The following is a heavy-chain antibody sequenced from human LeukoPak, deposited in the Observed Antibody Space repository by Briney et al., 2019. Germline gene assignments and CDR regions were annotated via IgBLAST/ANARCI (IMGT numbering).Heavy chain of an antibody. J-gene: IGHJ4*02. Sequence: GGSLRLSCAASGFTFTTYSMNWVRRAPGKGLEWVSSISSSSRYISYADSVKGRFTISRDNAKNSLYLQMNSLRAEDTAVYYCGRGDYSSSWYLDHWGQGTLVPVSS. CDR3: GRGDYSSSWYLDH. CDR2: ISSSSRYI. V-gene: IGHV3-21*01. D-gene: IGHD6-13*01. CDR1: GFTFTTYS.